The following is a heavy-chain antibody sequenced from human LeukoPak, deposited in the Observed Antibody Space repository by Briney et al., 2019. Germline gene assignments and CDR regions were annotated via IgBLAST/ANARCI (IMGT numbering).Heavy chain of an antibody. CDR3: ARDAHDYLLLFDY. CDR1: GGSISSGSYY. V-gene: IGHV4-61*02. J-gene: IGHJ4*02. Sequence: SQTLPLTCTVSGGSISSGSYYWSWIRQPAGKGLEWIGRIYTSGSTNYNPSLKSRVTISVDTSKNQFSLKLSSVTAADTAVYYCARDAHDYLLLFDYWGQGTLVTVSS. D-gene: IGHD4-11*01. CDR2: IYTSGST.